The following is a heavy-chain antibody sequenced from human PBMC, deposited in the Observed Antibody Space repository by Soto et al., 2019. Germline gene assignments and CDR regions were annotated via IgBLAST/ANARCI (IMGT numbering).Heavy chain of an antibody. J-gene: IGHJ5*02. CDR2: ISSSGSTI. CDR3: ATRLYYYDSSGYTHNWFDP. CDR1: GFTFSDYY. Sequence: QVQLVESGGGLVKPGGSLRLSCAASGFTFSDYYMSWIRQAPGKGLEWVSYISSSGSTIYYADSVKGRFTISRDNAKNSLYLQMNSLRAEDTAVYYCATRLYYYDSSGYTHNWFDPWGQGTLVTVSS. V-gene: IGHV3-11*01. D-gene: IGHD3-22*01.